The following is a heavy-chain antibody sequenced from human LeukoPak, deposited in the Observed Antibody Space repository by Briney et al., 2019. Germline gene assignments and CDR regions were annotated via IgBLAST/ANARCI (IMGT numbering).Heavy chain of an antibody. CDR2: ITPSGGT. J-gene: IGHJ4*02. CDR1: GYTFTSYA. D-gene: IGHD5-24*01. Sequence: ASVKVSCKAFGYTFTSYAMHWVRQAPGQGLEWMGWITPSGGTNYPQKFQGRVAITRDTSITTAYMDLSRLTCDDTAVYYCARDRYGDGFAHFDYWGQGALVTVSS. CDR3: ARDRYGDGFAHFDY. V-gene: IGHV1-2*02.